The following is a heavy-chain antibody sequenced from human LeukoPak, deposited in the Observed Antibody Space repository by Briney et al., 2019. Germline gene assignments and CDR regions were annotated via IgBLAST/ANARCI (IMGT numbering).Heavy chain of an antibody. V-gene: IGHV1-46*01. CDR1: GYTFTSYY. CDR2: INPSGGST. CDR3: ARVRDYYGSGTTGYFDY. J-gene: IGHJ4*02. D-gene: IGHD3-10*01. Sequence: ASVKVSCKASGYTFTSYYMHWVRQAPGQGLEWMGLINPSGGSTSYAQKFQGRVTMTRDTSTSTVYMELSSLRSEDTAVYYCARVRDYYGSGTTGYFDYWGQGTLVTVSS.